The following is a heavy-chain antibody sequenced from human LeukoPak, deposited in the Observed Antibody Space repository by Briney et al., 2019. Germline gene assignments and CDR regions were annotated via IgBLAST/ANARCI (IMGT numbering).Heavy chain of an antibody. CDR2: IYHSGST. J-gene: IGHJ4*02. D-gene: IGHD2/OR15-2a*01. CDR1: GGSISSGGYS. CDR3: AGHHPRNTVDF. V-gene: IGHV4-30-2*01. Sequence: SETLSLTCAVSGGSISSGGYSWSWIRQPPGKGLEWIGYIYHSGSTNYNPSLKSRVTISLDTSKNQFSLKLSSVTAADTAVYYCAGHHPRNTVDFWGQGTLVTASS.